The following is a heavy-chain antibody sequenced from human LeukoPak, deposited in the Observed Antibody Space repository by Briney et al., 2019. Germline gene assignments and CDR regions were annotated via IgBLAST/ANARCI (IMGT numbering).Heavy chain of an antibody. CDR3: ARDHRWNFDF. Sequence: GGSLRLSCAASGFTFSAYSMNWIRQAPGKGLEWVSYIGKSSENIAYADSVKGRCTISRDDAKNSLYLQMNSLRDEDTAVYYCARDHRWNFDFWGQGILVTVSS. CDR2: IGKSSENI. V-gene: IGHV3-48*02. D-gene: IGHD2-15*01. CDR1: GFTFSAYS. J-gene: IGHJ4*02.